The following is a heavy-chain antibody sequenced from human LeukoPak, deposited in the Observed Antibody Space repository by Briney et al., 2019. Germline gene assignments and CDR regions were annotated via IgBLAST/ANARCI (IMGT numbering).Heavy chain of an antibody. Sequence: PSETLSLTCTVSGDSISSTSYSWDWIRQPPGKGLEWIGSIYNSGTTYYNPSLKSRVTISVDASKNQFSLKVSSVTAADTAVYYFESRVYGLGSFNYWGQGTLVTVSS. CDR3: ESRVYGLGSFNY. J-gene: IGHJ4*01. D-gene: IGHD3-10*01. V-gene: IGHV4-39*01. CDR1: GDSISSTSYS. CDR2: IYNSGTT.